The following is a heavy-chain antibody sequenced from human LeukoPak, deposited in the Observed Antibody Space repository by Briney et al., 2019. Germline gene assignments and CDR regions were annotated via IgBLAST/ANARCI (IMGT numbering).Heavy chain of an antibody. D-gene: IGHD5-18*01. J-gene: IGHJ6*02. CDR1: GGTFSSYA. CDR3: ARGRYSYGHPYYYYGMDV. Sequence: SVKVSCKASGGTFSSYAISWVRQAPGQGLEWMGGIIPIFGTANYAQKFQGRVTITADESTSTAYMELSSLRSEDTAVYYCARGRYSYGHPYYYYGMDVWGQGTTVTVSS. CDR2: IIPIFGTA. V-gene: IGHV1-69*13.